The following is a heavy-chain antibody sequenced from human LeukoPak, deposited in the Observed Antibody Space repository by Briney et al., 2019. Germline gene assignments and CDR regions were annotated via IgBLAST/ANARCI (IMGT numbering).Heavy chain of an antibody. J-gene: IGHJ4*02. Sequence: GGSLRLSCAASGFTFSSYSMNWVRQAPGKGLEWVSSISSSSYIYYADSVKGRFTISRDNAKNSLYLQMNSLRAEDTAVYYCARGSSSWYSLFDYWGQGTLVTVSS. CDR1: GFTFSSYS. CDR3: ARGSSSWYSLFDY. V-gene: IGHV3-21*01. CDR2: ISSSSYI. D-gene: IGHD6-13*01.